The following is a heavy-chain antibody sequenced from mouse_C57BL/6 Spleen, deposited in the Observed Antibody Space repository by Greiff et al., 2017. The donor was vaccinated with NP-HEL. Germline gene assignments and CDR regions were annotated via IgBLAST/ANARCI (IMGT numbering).Heavy chain of an antibody. D-gene: IGHD1-1*01. J-gene: IGHJ2*01. CDR3: ARGIRSFDY. V-gene: IGHV5-4*01. Sequence: EVQGVESGGGLVKPGGSLKLSCAASGFTFSSYAMSWVRQTPEKRLEWVATISDGGSYTYYPDNVKGRFTISRDNAKNNLYLQMSHLKSEDTAMYYCARGIRSFDYWGQGTTLTVSS. CDR1: GFTFSSYA. CDR2: ISDGGSYT.